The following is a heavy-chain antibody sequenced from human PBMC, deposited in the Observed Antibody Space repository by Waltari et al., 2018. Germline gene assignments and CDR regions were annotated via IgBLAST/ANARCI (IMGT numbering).Heavy chain of an antibody. J-gene: IGHJ6*03. CDR1: GFTYRTSA. CDR3: AKGMRATATYFYMDV. D-gene: IGHD3-10*01. V-gene: IGHV3-23*04. Sequence: EARLEESGGGLEQPGQSLRPSCSAQGFTYRTSAMTWVRQAPGKGLEWVSSISDDGQTSFYADSVKGRCIISRDNSKSTLFLHLNSLRGDDTARYYCAKGMRATATYFYMDVWGKGTTVTVSS. CDR2: ISDDGQTS.